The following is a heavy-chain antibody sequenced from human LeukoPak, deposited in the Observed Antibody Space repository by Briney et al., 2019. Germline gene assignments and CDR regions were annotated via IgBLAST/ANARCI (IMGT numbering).Heavy chain of an antibody. Sequence: GGSLRLSCAASGFTFSSSAMSWVRQAPGKGLEWVSTISGSGDYTYYADSVKGRFTISRDNSKNTLYLQMNSLRVEDTAVYYCAKVTYGSGTYGAFDSWGQGTLVTSPQ. V-gene: IGHV3-23*01. J-gene: IGHJ4*02. CDR1: GFTFSSSA. D-gene: IGHD3-10*01. CDR3: AKVTYGSGTYGAFDS. CDR2: ISGSGDYT.